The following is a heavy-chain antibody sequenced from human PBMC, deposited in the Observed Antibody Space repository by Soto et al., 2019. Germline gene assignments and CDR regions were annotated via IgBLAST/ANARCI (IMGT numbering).Heavy chain of an antibody. CDR2: MLSTGGST. V-gene: IGHV3-23*01. J-gene: IGHJ4*02. CDR1: GFGFSSYA. Sequence: EVQLLESGGGLVQQGGSMRLSCAASGFGFSSYAMTWVRQAPGKGLEWVSGMLSTGGSTYYADSVKGRFSIFRDNSKDTLFLQMNSLRAEDTAVYYCAKDYSEQCLGSGFDYWGQGTLVTVSS. CDR3: AKDYSEQCLGSGFDY. D-gene: IGHD2-15*01.